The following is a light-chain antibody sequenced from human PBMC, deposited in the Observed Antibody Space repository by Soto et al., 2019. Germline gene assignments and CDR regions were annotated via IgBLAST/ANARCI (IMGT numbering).Light chain of an antibody. CDR2: DAS. CDR1: QTISRW. V-gene: IGKV1-5*01. CDR3: HSRA. Sequence: EIQVTQTPSTLSASVGDEVTITCRASQTISRWLAWYQQKPGRAPKLLIYDASTLESGVPSRFSGSGSETEFTLTISRLQPDDFATYFCHSRAFGQGTRLEIK. J-gene: IGKJ5*01.